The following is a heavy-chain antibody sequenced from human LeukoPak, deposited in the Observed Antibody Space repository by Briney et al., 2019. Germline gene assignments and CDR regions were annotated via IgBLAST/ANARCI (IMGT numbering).Heavy chain of an antibody. CDR2: TYYRSKWYN. J-gene: IGHJ3*02. D-gene: IGHD6-13*01. CDR3: ARSWYGNDAFDI. Sequence: SQTLPLTCAISGDIVSSNSAAWNWIRQSPSRGLEWLGRTYYRSKWYNDYAVSVKSRITINSDTSKNQFSLQLNSVTPEDTAAYYCARSWYGNDAFDIWGQGTMVTVSS. CDR1: GDIVSSNSAA. V-gene: IGHV6-1*01.